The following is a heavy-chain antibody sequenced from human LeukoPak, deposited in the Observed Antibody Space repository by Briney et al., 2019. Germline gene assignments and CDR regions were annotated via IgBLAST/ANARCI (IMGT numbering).Heavy chain of an antibody. D-gene: IGHD2-2*01. V-gene: IGHV4-39*07. Sequence: PSETLSLTCSVSGGSISSSNYYWGWIRQPPGKGLEWIGSIYYSGSTNYNPSLKSRVTISVDTSKNQFSLKLSSVTAADTAVYYCARGRRVRYCSSTSCYGTDYWGQGTLVTVSS. CDR3: ARGRRVRYCSSTSCYGTDY. J-gene: IGHJ4*02. CDR1: GGSISSSNYY. CDR2: IYYSGST.